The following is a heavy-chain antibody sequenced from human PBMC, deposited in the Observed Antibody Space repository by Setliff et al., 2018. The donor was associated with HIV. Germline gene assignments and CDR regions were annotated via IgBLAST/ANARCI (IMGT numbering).Heavy chain of an antibody. Sequence: PSETLSLTCAVYGGSFSGYYCSWIRQPPGKGLEWIGSIYHSGSTYYNPSLKSRVTISVDTSKNQFSLKLSSVTAADTAVYYCARDVMEYFGNYFDYWGQGALVTVSS. J-gene: IGHJ4*02. CDR1: GGSFSGYY. CDR2: IYHSGST. V-gene: IGHV4-34*01. CDR3: ARDVMEYFGNYFDY. D-gene: IGHD3-3*01.